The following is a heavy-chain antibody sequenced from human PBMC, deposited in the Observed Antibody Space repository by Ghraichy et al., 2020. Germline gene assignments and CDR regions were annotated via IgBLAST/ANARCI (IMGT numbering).Heavy chain of an antibody. D-gene: IGHD2-15*01. Sequence: SETLSLTCAVYGGSFSGYYWSWIRQPPGKGLEWIGEINHSGSTNYNPSLKSRVTISVDTSKNQFSLKLSSVTAADTAVYYCARRYRGSGGARYNWFDPWGQGTLVTVSS. CDR1: GGSFSGYY. CDR2: INHSGST. V-gene: IGHV4-34*01. J-gene: IGHJ5*02. CDR3: ARRYRGSGGARYNWFDP.